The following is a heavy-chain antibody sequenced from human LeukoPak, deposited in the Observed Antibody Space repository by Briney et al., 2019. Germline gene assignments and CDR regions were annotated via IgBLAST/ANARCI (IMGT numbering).Heavy chain of an antibody. CDR2: ISSSSSYI. CDR3: ARGSPSGTGEDY. J-gene: IGHJ4*02. V-gene: IGHV3-21*01. Sequence: EPGGSLRLSCAASGFTFSSYSMNWVRQAPGKGLEWVSSISSSSSYIYYADSVKGRFTISRDNAKNSLYLQMNSLRAEDTAVYYCARGSPSGTGEDYWGQGTLVTVSS. CDR1: GFTFSSYS. D-gene: IGHD6-19*01.